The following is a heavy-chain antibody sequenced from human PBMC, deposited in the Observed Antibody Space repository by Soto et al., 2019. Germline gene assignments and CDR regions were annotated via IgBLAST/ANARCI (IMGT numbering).Heavy chain of an antibody. CDR1: GASIGSGGW. J-gene: IGHJ5*02. CDR2: IFHDGNT. Sequence: SETLSLTCAVSGASIGSGGWWSWVRQPPGKGLEWIAEIFHDGNTNYSPSLKSRVTISVDKSQNQFSLNVYSVTAADTAVYYCARHEGWTGPDQWGQGTLGTVSS. V-gene: IGHV4-4*02. D-gene: IGHD2-8*02. CDR3: ARHEGWTGPDQ.